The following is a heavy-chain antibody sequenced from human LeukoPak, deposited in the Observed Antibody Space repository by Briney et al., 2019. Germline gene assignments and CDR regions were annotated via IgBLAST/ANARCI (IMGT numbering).Heavy chain of an antibody. V-gene: IGHV3-74*01. CDR1: GFTFSSHW. J-gene: IGHJ4*02. Sequence: PGGSLRLSCAASGFTFSSHWMHGVRQAPGKGLVWVSRINSDGSSTSYADSVKGRFTISRDNAKNTLYLQMNSLRAEDTAVYYCARDDPWLAVDYWGQGTLVTVSS. CDR2: INSDGSST. CDR3: ARDDPWLAVDY. D-gene: IGHD6-19*01.